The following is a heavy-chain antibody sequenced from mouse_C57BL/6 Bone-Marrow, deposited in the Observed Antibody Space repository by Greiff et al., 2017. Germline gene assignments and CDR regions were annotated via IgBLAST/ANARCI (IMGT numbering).Heavy chain of an antibody. J-gene: IGHJ1*03. D-gene: IGHD1-1*01. Sequence: QVQLQQPGAELVKPGASVKLSCKASGYTFTSYWMHWVKQRPGQGLEWIGMIHPNSGSTNYNEKFKSKATLTVDKSSSTAYMQISSLTSEDSAVYYGARDTTEGYFDVWGTGTTVTVSS. CDR2: IHPNSGST. CDR1: GYTFTSYW. V-gene: IGHV1-64*01. CDR3: ARDTTEGYFDV.